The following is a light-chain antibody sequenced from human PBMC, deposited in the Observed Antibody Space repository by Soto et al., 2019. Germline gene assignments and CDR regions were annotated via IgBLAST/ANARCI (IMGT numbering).Light chain of an antibody. Sequence: EIVLTQSPGTLSLSPGERATLSCRASQSVSSSSLAWYQQKPGQAPRLLVYGASSRATGIPDRFSGSGSGTAFTLTISTLEPEDFAVYYCQQYGGSPLVTFGQGTKLEIK. V-gene: IGKV3-20*01. J-gene: IGKJ2*01. CDR2: GAS. CDR3: QQYGGSPLVT. CDR1: QSVSSSS.